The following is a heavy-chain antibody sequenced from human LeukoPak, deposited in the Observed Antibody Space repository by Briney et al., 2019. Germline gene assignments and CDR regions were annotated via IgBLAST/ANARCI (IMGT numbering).Heavy chain of an antibody. CDR1: GFTFSSHW. CDR2: IKKDGSEK. J-gene: IGHJ4*02. D-gene: IGHD6-13*01. CDR3: LSSSWRLGYFDY. V-gene: IGHV3-7*01. Sequence: GGSLRLSCAASGFTFSSHWMSWVRQAPGKGLEWVANIKKDGSEKYYVDSVKGRFTISRDNAKNSLYLQMNSLRAEDTAVYYCLSSSWRLGYFDYWGQGTLVTVSS.